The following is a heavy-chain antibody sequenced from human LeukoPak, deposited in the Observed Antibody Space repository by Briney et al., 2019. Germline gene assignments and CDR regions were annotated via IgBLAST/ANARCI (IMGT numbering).Heavy chain of an antibody. CDR1: GFSVSGNY. CDR3: ARVLGATLRYFDY. D-gene: IGHD1-26*01. V-gene: IGHV3-53*01. Sequence: PGGSLRLSCAASGFSVSGNYMSWVRQAPGKGPEWVSVVYSSGSTYYADSVKGRFSISRDNSKNTLYLQMNSLRAEDTAVYYCARVLGATLRYFDYWGQGTLVTVSS. J-gene: IGHJ4*02. CDR2: VYSSGST.